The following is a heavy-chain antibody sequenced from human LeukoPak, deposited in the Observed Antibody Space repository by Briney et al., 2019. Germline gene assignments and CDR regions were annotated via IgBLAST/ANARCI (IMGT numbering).Heavy chain of an antibody. CDR1: GYTFTSYD. D-gene: IGHD5-12*01. CDR2: MNPNSGNT. V-gene: IGHV1-8*01. CDR3: ARGPEVARGAGGVDY. J-gene: IGHJ4*02. Sequence: ASVKVSCKASGYTFTSYDINWVRPATGQGLEWMGWMNPNSGNTGYAQKFQGRVTMTRNTSISTAYMELSSLRSEDTAVYYCARGPEVARGAGGVDYWGQGTLVTVSS.